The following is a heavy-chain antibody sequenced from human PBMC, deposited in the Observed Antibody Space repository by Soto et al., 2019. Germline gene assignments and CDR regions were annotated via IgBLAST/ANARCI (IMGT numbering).Heavy chain of an antibody. CDR1: GLTFSSYG. Sequence: QVQLVESGGGVVQPGRSLRLSCAASGLTFSSYGMNWVRQAPGKGLEWVAVISYDGSDKYYADSVKGRFTISRDNSKNTLFLQMNSLRADDTAVYYCAREIHSHFDSWGQGTLVTVSS. V-gene: IGHV3-30-3*01. J-gene: IGHJ4*02. CDR3: AREIHSHFDS. D-gene: IGHD2-15*01. CDR2: ISYDGSDK.